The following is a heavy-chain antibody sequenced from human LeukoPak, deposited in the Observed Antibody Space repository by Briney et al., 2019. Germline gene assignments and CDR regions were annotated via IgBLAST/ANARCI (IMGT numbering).Heavy chain of an antibody. Sequence: GGSLRLSCAASGFTFSSYSMNWVRQAPGKGLEWVSSISSSSSYIYYADSVKGRFTISRDNAKNSLYLQMNSLRAEDTAVYYCAREIFSSGYFGRSAGMDVWGQGTTVTVSS. CDR3: AREIFSSGYFGRSAGMDV. CDR1: GFTFSSYS. CDR2: ISSSSSYI. J-gene: IGHJ6*02. V-gene: IGHV3-21*01. D-gene: IGHD5-12*01.